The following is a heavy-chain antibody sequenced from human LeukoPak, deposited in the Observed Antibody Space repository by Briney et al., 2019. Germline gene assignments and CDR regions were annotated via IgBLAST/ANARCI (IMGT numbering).Heavy chain of an antibody. CDR1: GGSIRSYY. CDR2: ISYSGST. V-gene: IGHV4-59*04. D-gene: IGHD3-10*01. J-gene: IGHJ5*02. CDR3: ARHGWDYPSGTYYTFDP. Sequence: SETLCLTCTVSGGSIRSYYWSWIRQSPGKGLEWIGSISYSGSTYYNPSLKSRVSISVDTPKNQFSLRLSSVTAADTAMFYCARHGWDYPSGTYYTFDPWGQGTLVTVSS.